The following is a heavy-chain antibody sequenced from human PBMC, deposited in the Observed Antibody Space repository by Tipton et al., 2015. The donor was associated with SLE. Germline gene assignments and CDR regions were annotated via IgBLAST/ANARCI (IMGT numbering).Heavy chain of an antibody. CDR2: IYYSGST. Sequence: TLSLTCTVSGGSISSHYWSWIRQPPGKGLEWIGYIYYSGSTNYNPSLKSRVTISVDTSKNQFSLKLSSVTAADTAVYYCARDKMPTFSSRDWYFDLWGRGTLVTVSS. J-gene: IGHJ2*01. CDR3: ARDKMPTFSSRDWYFDL. CDR1: GGSISSHY. V-gene: IGHV4-59*11. D-gene: IGHD5-24*01.